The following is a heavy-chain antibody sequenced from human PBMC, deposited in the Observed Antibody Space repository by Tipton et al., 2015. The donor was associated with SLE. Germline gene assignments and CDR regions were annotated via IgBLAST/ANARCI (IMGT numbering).Heavy chain of an antibody. D-gene: IGHD4-11*01. CDR3: ARVSWYSNSFDY. CDR1: GAFISNYY. Sequence: GLVKPSETLSLTCTVSGAFISNYYWSWIRQPPGKGLEWIGNIYSSGSTNYNPSLKSRVSISVDMSRNQFSLKLSSVTAADTAVYYCARVSWYSNSFDYWGQGTLVTVSS. J-gene: IGHJ4*02. CDR2: IYSSGST. V-gene: IGHV4-59*12.